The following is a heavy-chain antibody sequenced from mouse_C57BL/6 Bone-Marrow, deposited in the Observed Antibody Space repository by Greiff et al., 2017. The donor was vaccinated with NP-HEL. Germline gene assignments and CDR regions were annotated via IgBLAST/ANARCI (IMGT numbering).Heavy chain of an antibody. V-gene: IGHV1-82*01. J-gene: IGHJ1*03. CDR1: GYAFSSSW. Sequence: QVQLKQSGPELVKPGASVKISCKASGYAFSSSWMNWVKQRPGKGLEWIGRIYPGDGDTNYNGKFKGKATLTADKSSSTAYMQLSSLTSEDSAVYFCAIVYYGSSFYWYFDVWGTGTTVTVSS. D-gene: IGHD1-1*01. CDR2: IYPGDGDT. CDR3: AIVYYGSSFYWYFDV.